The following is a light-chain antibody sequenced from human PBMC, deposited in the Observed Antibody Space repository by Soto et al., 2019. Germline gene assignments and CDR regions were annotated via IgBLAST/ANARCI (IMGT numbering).Light chain of an antibody. CDR2: AAS. J-gene: IGKJ2*01. CDR1: QRVSTN. Sequence: IVMTQSPATLPVSPGERATLSCRATQRVSTNLAWYQQKPGQAPRLLIYAASSRTTGVPARFSGSGSGTEFTLTISSLQSEDFALYYCKQYNNWPYTFGQGTRLEVK. CDR3: KQYNNWPYT. V-gene: IGKV3-15*01.